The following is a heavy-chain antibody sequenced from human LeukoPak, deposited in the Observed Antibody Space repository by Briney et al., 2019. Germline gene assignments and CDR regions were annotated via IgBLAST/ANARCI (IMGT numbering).Heavy chain of an antibody. CDR3: AREAYSSSWTVVTCFDY. J-gene: IGHJ4*02. CDR1: GFTFSSYA. Sequence: GGSLRLSCAASGFTFSSYAMHWVRQAPGKGLEWVAVISYDGSNKYYADSVKGRFTISRDNSKNTLYLQMNSLRAEDTAVYYCAREAYSSSWTVVTCFDYWGQGTLVTVSS. D-gene: IGHD6-13*01. CDR2: ISYDGSNK. V-gene: IGHV3-30*04.